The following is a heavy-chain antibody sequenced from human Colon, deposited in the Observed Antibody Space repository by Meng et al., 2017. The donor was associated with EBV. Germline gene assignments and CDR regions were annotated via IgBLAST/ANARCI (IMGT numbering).Heavy chain of an antibody. CDR2: IYWDDDK. CDR3: AHGPYDFNY. V-gene: IGHV2-5*02. J-gene: IGHJ4*02. Sequence: QITLKESGPTLVKPXXPPPLTCTFAGFSLSTSGVGVSWIRKPPGKSLEWLAPIYWDDDKRYSPSLRSRLTITKDASKNQVVLTMTNMDPMDTATYYCAHGPYDFNYWGQGTMVTVSS. CDR1: GFSLSTSGVG.